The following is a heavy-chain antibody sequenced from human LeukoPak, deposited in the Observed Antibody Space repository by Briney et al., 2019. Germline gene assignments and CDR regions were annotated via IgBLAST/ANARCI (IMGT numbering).Heavy chain of an antibody. Sequence: PGGSLRLSCAASGFTFSNYAMSWVRQAPGKGLEWVSVISGSGDTTDYADSVKGRFTISRDNSKNTLYLQMNSLRAEDTAVYYCSKLRSSVPAAAHNDWGQGILVTVSS. CDR1: GFTFSNYA. V-gene: IGHV3-23*01. J-gene: IGHJ4*02. D-gene: IGHD2-2*01. CDR3: SKLRSSVPAAAHND. CDR2: ISGSGDTT.